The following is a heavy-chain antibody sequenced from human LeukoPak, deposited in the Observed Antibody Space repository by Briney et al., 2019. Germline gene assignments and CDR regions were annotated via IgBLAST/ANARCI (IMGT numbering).Heavy chain of an antibody. J-gene: IGHJ5*02. CDR1: GFTFSSYG. D-gene: IGHD6-13*01. Sequence: GGSLRLSCAASGFTFSSYGMSWVRQAPGKGLEWVSAISGSGGSTYYADSVKGRFTISRDNFKNTLYLQMNSLRVEDTAVYYCAKDYSSSWYPSWFDPWGQGTLVTVSS. CDR2: ISGSGGST. V-gene: IGHV3-23*01. CDR3: AKDYSSSWYPSWFDP.